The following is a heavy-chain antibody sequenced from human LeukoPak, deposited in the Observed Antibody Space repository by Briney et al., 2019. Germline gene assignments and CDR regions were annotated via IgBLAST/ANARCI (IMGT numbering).Heavy chain of an antibody. V-gene: IGHV3-48*01. J-gene: IGHJ4*02. CDR2: TSAGSSII. D-gene: IGHD6-19*01. CDR1: AFTFSSYS. Sequence: GGSLRLSCAASAFTFSSYSMNWVSQAPGKGLEWVSYTSAGSSIIHYADSVKGRFTISRDNAKSSLFLQMNSLRVEDTAVYYCARGRMASGGFDFWGQGTLVTVSS. CDR3: ARGRMASGGFDF.